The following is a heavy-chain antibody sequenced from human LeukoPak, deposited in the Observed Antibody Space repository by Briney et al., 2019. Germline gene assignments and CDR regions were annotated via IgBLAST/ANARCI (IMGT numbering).Heavy chain of an antibody. Sequence: GGSLRLSCAASGFTVSSNCMSWVRQAPGKGLEWVSVIESGGRTYYADSVKGRFTISRDSSKNTLYLQMNSLRAEDTAFYFCARENGHIYGYAFLDQWGQGTLVTVSS. D-gene: IGHD5-18*01. J-gene: IGHJ4*02. CDR3: ARENGHIYGYAFLDQ. CDR2: IESGGRT. CDR1: GFTVSSNC. V-gene: IGHV3-53*01.